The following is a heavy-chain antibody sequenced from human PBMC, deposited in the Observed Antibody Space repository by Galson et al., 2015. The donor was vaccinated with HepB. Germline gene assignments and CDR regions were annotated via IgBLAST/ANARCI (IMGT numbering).Heavy chain of an antibody. J-gene: IGHJ4*02. Sequence: SLRLSCAASGFTFSGYNMNWVRQAPGKGLEWVSSISSSSSYIYYADSVKGRFTISRDNVKNSLYLQMNSLRAEDTAVYYCARDDLGGSGSYWGQGSPVTVS. CDR1: GFTFSGYN. CDR2: ISSSSSYI. CDR3: ARDDLGGSGSY. V-gene: IGHV3-21*01. D-gene: IGHD3-10*01.